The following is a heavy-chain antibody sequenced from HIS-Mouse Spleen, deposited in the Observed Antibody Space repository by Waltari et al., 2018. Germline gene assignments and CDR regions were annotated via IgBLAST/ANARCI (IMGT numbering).Heavy chain of an antibody. Sequence: QVQLVESGGGVVQPGRSLRLSCAASGFPFSSYGMHWVRQAPGKGGEWVAVISYDGSNKYYADSVKGRFTISRDNSKNTLYLQMNSLRAEDTAVYYCAKEGLIVGATNWFDPWGQGTLVTVSS. CDR3: AKEGLIVGATNWFDP. D-gene: IGHD1-26*01. CDR1: GFPFSSYG. J-gene: IGHJ5*02. V-gene: IGHV3-30*18. CDR2: ISYDGSNK.